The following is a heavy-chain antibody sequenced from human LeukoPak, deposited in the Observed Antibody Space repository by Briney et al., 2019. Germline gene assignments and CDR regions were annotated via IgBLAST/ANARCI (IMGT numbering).Heavy chain of an antibody. V-gene: IGHV3-23*01. CDR2: ISDSGGST. D-gene: IGHD5-12*01. J-gene: IGHJ4*02. Sequence: GGSLRLSCAVSGITLSNYGMSWVRQAPGKGLEWVAGISDSGGSTNYADSVKGRFTISRDNPKNTLYLQMNSLRAEDTAVYYCARIVATTKTTPFDYWGQGTLVTVSS. CDR1: GITLSNYG. CDR3: ARIVATTKTTPFDY.